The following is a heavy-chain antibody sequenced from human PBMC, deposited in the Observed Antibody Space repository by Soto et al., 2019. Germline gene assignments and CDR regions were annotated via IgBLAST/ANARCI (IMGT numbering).Heavy chain of an antibody. J-gene: IGHJ4*02. CDR3: AREDYYDSSGYYGY. D-gene: IGHD3-22*01. Sequence: GGSLRLSCAASGFTVSSNYMSWVRQAPGKGLEWVSVIYSGGSTYYADSVKGRFTISRDNSKNTLYLQMNSLRAEDTAVYYCAREDYYDSSGYYGYWGQGALVTVSS. CDR1: GFTVSSNY. CDR2: IYSGGST. V-gene: IGHV3-53*01.